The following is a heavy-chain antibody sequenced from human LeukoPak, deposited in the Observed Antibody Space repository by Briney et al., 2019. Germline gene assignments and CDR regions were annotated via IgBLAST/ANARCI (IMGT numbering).Heavy chain of an antibody. D-gene: IGHD2-2*01. CDR3: ARLVVVGSAMKPSNYFDY. Sequence: SETLSLTCAVYGGSSNVYYWSWIRQSPWKGLEYIAEINLGGSTNFNPSLKSRVTISVDTSKNQFSLNLRSVTAADTAVYYCARLVVVGSAMKPSNYFDYWGQGTLVTVSS. J-gene: IGHJ4*02. V-gene: IGHV4-34*01. CDR2: INLGGST. CDR1: GGSSNVYY.